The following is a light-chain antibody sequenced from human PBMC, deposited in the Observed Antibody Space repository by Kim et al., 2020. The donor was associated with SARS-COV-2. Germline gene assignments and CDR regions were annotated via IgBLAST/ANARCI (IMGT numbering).Light chain of an antibody. CDR1: QDISNY. CDR2: AAS. Sequence: DIQMTQSPSSQSASVGDRVTITCRASQDISNYLAWFQLKPGKAPKLLIYAASALQPGVPSRFSGSGSGTDFTLTVTSLQPEDVATYYCQKCDSAPWTFGQGTKVEIK. J-gene: IGKJ1*01. V-gene: IGKV1-27*01. CDR3: QKCDSAPWT.